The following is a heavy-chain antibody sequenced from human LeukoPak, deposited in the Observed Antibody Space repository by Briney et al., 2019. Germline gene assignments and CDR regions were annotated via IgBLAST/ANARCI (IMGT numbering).Heavy chain of an antibody. CDR2: SSTTGNTI. D-gene: IGHD6-13*01. CDR1: GFTFSAYS. Sequence: PGGSLRLSCAASGFTFSAYSMIWVRQAPGKGLEWVSYSSTTGNTIHYTDSVKGRFTVSRDNAKNSLFLQMNSLRDGDTAVYYCAREGTALGIDCWGQGTLIIVSS. V-gene: IGHV3-48*02. CDR3: AREGTALGIDC. J-gene: IGHJ4*02.